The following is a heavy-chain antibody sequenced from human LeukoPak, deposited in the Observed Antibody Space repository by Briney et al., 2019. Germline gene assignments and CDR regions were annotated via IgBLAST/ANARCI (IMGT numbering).Heavy chain of an antibody. J-gene: IGHJ3*02. CDR1: GFTVSSNS. CDR2: IYSGGNT. CDR3: AKVKQEDIVVVPAEGAFDI. V-gene: IGHV3-53*01. Sequence: GGSLRLSCTVSGFTVSSNSMSWVRQAPGKGLEWVSFIYSGGNTHYSDSVKGRFTISRDNSKNTLYLQMNSLRAEDTAVYYCAKVKQEDIVVVPAEGAFDIWGQGTMVTVSS. D-gene: IGHD2-2*01.